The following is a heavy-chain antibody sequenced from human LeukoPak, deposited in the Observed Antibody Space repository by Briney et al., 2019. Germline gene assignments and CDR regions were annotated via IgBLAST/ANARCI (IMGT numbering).Heavy chain of an antibody. CDR3: ARVGDIARDAFDI. D-gene: IGHD2-15*01. J-gene: IGHJ3*02. V-gene: IGHV4-4*02. CDR2: IYHSGST. CDR1: GGSISSSNW. Sequence: SETLSLTCAVSGGSISSSNWWSWVRQPPGKGLEWIGEIYHSGSTNYNPSLKSRVTMSVDTSKNQFSLKLSSVTAADTAVYYCARVGDIARDAFDIWGQGTMVTVSS.